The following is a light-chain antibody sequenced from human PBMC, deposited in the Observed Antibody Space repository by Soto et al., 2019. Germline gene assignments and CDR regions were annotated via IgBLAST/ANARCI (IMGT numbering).Light chain of an antibody. CDR3: QQYGSSGT. CDR1: QSVSSY. CDR2: GAS. Sequence: EIVMTQSPATLSVSPGERATLSCRASQSVSSYLAWYQQKPGQAPRLLIYGASTRATDIPARFSGSGSGTDFTLTISRLEPEDFAVYDCQQYGSSGTFGQGTKVDIK. V-gene: IGKV3-15*01. J-gene: IGKJ1*01.